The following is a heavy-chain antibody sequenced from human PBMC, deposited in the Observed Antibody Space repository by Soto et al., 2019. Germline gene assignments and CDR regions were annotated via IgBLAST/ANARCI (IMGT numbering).Heavy chain of an antibody. CDR2: ISGSGGST. CDR3: AKWAAADHADYYHYGMDV. D-gene: IGHD6-13*01. Sequence: PGGSLRLSCAASGFTFSSYAMSWVRQAPGKGLEWVSAISGSGGSTYYADSVKGRFTISRDNSKNTLYLQMNSLRAEDTAVYYCAKWAAADHADYYHYGMDVWGQGTTVTVS. V-gene: IGHV3-23*01. CDR1: GFTFSSYA. J-gene: IGHJ6*02.